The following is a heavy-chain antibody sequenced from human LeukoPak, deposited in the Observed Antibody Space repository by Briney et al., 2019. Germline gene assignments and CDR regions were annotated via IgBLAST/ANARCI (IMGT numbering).Heavy chain of an antibody. CDR3: AKGARGVTAVDY. D-gene: IGHD2-21*02. V-gene: IGHV3-30*18. CDR2: ISYDGSNK. CDR1: GFTFSSYS. Sequence: PGGSLRLSCAASGFTFSSYSMNWVRQAPGKGLEWVAVISYDGSNKYYADSVKGRFTISRDNSKNTLYLQMNSLRAEDTAVYYCAKGARGVTAVDYWGQGTLVTVSS. J-gene: IGHJ4*02.